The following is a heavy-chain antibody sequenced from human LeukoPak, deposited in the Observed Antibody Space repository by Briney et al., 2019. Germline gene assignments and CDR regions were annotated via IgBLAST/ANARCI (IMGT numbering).Heavy chain of an antibody. D-gene: IGHD2-2*01. V-gene: IGHV3-73*01. J-gene: IGHJ4*02. CDR1: GFTFSGSA. CDR2: IRSKANSYAT. Sequence: QPGVSLKLSRAASGFTFSGSAMHWVRQASGKALEWVGRIRSKANSYATAYAASVKGRFTISRDDSKNTAYLQMNSLKTEDTAVYYCTTGCSSTSCDIDYWGQGTLVTVSS. CDR3: TTGCSSTSCDIDY.